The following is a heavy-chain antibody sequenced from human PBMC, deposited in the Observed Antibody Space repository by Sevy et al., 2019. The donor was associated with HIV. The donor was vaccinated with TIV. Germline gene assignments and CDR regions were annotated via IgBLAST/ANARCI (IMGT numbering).Heavy chain of an antibody. Sequence: GESLKISCKGSGYSFTSYWIGWVRQMPGKGLEWMGIIYPGDSDTRYSPSFQGQVTISADKSIRTAYLQWSSLKASDTAMYYCARQEVERGYSYGGADYWGQGTLVTVSS. V-gene: IGHV5-51*01. D-gene: IGHD5-18*01. CDR3: ARQEVERGYSYGGADY. CDR2: IYPGDSDT. J-gene: IGHJ4*02. CDR1: GYSFTSYW.